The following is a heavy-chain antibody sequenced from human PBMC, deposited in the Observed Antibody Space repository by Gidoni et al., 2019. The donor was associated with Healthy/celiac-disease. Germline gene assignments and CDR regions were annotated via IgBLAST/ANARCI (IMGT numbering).Heavy chain of an antibody. J-gene: IGHJ4*02. CDR3: AKGGPMVRGVVDY. CDR1: GFTFSSYG. CDR2: ISYDGSNK. D-gene: IGHD3-10*01. Sequence: PGRSLRLSCAASGFTFSSYGMHWVRQAPGKGLEWVAVISYDGSNKYYADSVKGRFTISRDNSKNTLYLQMNSLRAEDTAVYYCAKGGPMVRGVVDYWGQGTLVTVSS. V-gene: IGHV3-30*18.